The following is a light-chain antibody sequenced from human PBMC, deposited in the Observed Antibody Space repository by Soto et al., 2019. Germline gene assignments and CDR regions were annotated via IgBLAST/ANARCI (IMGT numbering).Light chain of an antibody. CDR1: SSNIGAGYD. CDR3: QSYDSSLSGYV. CDR2: GNS. J-gene: IGLJ3*02. Sequence: QSVLTQPPSVSGAPGQRVTISCTGSSSNIGAGYDVHWCQQLPGTAPKLLIYGNSNRPSGVPDRFSGSKSGTSASLAITGLQAEDEADYYCQSYDSSLSGYVFGGGTKVTVL. V-gene: IGLV1-40*01.